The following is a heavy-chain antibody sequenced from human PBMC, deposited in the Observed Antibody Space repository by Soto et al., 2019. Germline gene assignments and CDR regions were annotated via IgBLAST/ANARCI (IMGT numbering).Heavy chain of an antibody. J-gene: IGHJ3*02. CDR1: GGSFSGYY. CDR2: INHSGST. D-gene: IGHD2-2*01. V-gene: IGHV4-34*01. Sequence: SETLSLTCAVYGGSFSGYYWSWIRQPPGKGLEWIGEINHSGSTNYNPSLKSRVTISVDTSKNQFSLKLSSVTAADTAVYYCARIYCSSTSCFPYDAFDIWGQGTMVTVSS. CDR3: ARIYCSSTSCFPYDAFDI.